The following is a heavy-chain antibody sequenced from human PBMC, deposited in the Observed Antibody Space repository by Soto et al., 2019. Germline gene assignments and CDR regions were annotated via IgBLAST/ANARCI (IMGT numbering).Heavy chain of an antibody. CDR2: ISYDGSSE. CDR3: ARGFWYQVLGWFDP. Sequence: QVQLVESEGGVVQPGRSLRLSCAASGFTFSSNAMNWVRQAPGKGLEWVAVISYDGSSEYYTDSVKGRFTISRDNSKKMLYLHMNSLRAEDTAVYYCARGFWYQVLGWFDPWGQGTLVTVSS. D-gene: IGHD2-2*01. J-gene: IGHJ5*02. V-gene: IGHV3-30-3*01. CDR1: GFTFSSNA.